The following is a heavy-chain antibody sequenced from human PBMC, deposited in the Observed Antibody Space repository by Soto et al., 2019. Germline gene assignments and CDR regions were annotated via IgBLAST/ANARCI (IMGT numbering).Heavy chain of an antibody. D-gene: IGHD2-15*01. J-gene: IGHJ5*01. V-gene: IGHV4-34*01. Sequence: PSETLSLTCAVYGGSFSGYYWSWIRQPPGKGLEWIGEINHSGSTNYNPSLKSRVTISVDTSKNQFSLKLSSVTAADTAVYYCARGHRPIVVVSPPPPSWFDSRSPGILRTVSS. CDR2: INHSGST. CDR3: ARGHRPIVVVSPPPPSWFDS. CDR1: GGSFSGYY.